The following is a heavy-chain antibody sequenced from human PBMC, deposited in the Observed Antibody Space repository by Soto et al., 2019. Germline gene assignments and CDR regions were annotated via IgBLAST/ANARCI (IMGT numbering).Heavy chain of an antibody. Sequence: QVQLVQSGAEVKKPGSSVKVSCKASGGTFSSYAISWVRQAPGQGLEWMGGIIPIVGTANYAQKFQGRDTITADESTSTAYMELSSLRSENTAVYYWARGPLRSLGELPYWGQGTLVTVSS. D-gene: IGHD3-16*01. CDR2: IIPIVGTA. J-gene: IGHJ4*02. CDR1: GGTFSSYA. V-gene: IGHV1-69*01. CDR3: ARGPLRSLGELPY.